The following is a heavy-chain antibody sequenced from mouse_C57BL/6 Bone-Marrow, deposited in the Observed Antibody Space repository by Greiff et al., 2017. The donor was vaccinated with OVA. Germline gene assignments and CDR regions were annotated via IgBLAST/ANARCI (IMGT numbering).Heavy chain of an antibody. Sequence: QVQLKQPGAELVRPGTSVKLSCKASGYTFTSYWMHWVKQRPGQGLEWIGVIDPSDSYTNYNQKFKGKATLTVDTSSSTAYMQLSSLTSEDSAVYYCARTHYSNYVGYWGQGTTLTVSS. V-gene: IGHV1-59*01. J-gene: IGHJ2*01. CDR3: ARTHYSNYVGY. CDR1: GYTFTSYW. CDR2: IDPSDSYT. D-gene: IGHD2-5*01.